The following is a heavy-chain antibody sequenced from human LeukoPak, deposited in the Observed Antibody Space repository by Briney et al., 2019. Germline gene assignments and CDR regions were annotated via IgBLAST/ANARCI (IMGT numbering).Heavy chain of an antibody. CDR1: GGSISSYY. Sequence: PSETLSLTCTVSGGSISSYYWSWIRQPPGKGLEWIGYIYYSGSTNYNPPLKSRVTISVDTSKNQFSLKLSSVTAADTAVYYCARARGSYQGRYYFDYWGQGTLVTVSS. J-gene: IGHJ4*02. V-gene: IGHV4-59*01. CDR3: ARARGSYQGRYYFDY. D-gene: IGHD1-26*01. CDR2: IYYSGST.